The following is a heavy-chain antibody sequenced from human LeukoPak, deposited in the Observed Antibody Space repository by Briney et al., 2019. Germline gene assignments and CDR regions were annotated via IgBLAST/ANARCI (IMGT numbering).Heavy chain of an antibody. CDR2: IIPIFGTA. Sequence: SVKVSCKASGGTFSSYAISWVRQAPGQGLEWMGGIIPIFGTANYAQKFQGRVTITTDESTSTAYMELSSLRSEDTAVYYCASLPNGAAGSFDYWGQGTLVTVSS. CDR3: ASLPNGAAGSFDY. D-gene: IGHD6-13*01. V-gene: IGHV1-69*05. CDR1: GGTFSSYA. J-gene: IGHJ4*02.